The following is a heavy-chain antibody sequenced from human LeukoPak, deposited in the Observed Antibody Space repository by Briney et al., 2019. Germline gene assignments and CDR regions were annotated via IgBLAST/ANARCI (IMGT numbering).Heavy chain of an antibody. CDR1: GYTFTGYY. J-gene: IGHJ4*02. CDR3: AAGYISSWSSFDF. Sequence: ASVKVSCKASGYTFTGYYMHWVRQAPGQGLEWMGWFNPNSGGTNYAQKFQGRVTMTRDTSISTAYMELSRLRSDDTAVYHCAAGYISSWSSFDFGRRGTLVSVST. D-gene: IGHD6-13*01. CDR2: FNPNSGGT. V-gene: IGHV1-2*02.